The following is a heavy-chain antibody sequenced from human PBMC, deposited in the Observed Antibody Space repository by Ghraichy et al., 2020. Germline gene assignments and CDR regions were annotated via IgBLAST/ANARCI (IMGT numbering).Heavy chain of an antibody. CDR1: GYSFTGYF. Sequence: ASVKVSCKASGYSFTGYFIHWVRKAPGQGSEWMGRINPISGATHFAQRFHGRVTMTRDTSISTVYMGLTRLKSDDTAVYYCARGYDFWSENGMDVWGQGTTVTVSS. CDR2: INPISGAT. D-gene: IGHD3-3*01. V-gene: IGHV1-2*06. J-gene: IGHJ6*02. CDR3: ARGYDFWSENGMDV.